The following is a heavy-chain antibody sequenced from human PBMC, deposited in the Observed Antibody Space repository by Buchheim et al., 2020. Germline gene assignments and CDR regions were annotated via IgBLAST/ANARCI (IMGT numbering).Heavy chain of an antibody. CDR2: VWADGSNK. J-gene: IGHJ6*02. V-gene: IGHV3-33*01. CDR1: GFTFRSYG. D-gene: IGHD4-17*01. CDR3: ARDQGGDYNYYYYGLDV. Sequence: QVRLVESGGGVVQPGRSLRLSCAASGFTFRSYGMHWVRQAPGKGLEWVAVVWADGSNKYYADSVKGRFTISRDTSKNTLYLQMNSLRVEDTAVYYCARDQGGDYNYYYYGLDVWGQGT.